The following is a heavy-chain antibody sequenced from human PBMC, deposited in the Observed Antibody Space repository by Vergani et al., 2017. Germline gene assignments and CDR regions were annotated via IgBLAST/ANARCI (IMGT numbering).Heavy chain of an antibody. D-gene: IGHD3-9*01. CDR2: IYYSGST. J-gene: IGHJ4*02. Sequence: QLQLQESGPGLVKPSETLSPTCTVSGCSISSSSYYWGWIRQPPGKGLEWIGSIYYSGSTYYNPSLKSRVTISVDTSKNQFSLKLSSVTAADTAVYYCAGHQAVLRYFDWLLPLDYWGQGTLVTVSS. CDR1: GCSISSSSYY. CDR3: AGHQAVLRYFDWLLPLDY. V-gene: IGHV4-39*01.